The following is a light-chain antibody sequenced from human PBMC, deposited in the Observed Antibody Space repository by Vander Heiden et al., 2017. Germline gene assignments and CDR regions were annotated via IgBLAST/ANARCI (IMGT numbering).Light chain of an antibody. V-gene: IGLV1-44*01. CDR1: ISNIGKNV. CDR2: SNN. J-gene: IGLJ2*01. Sequence: QSVVTQPPSASGTPGQRITMSCSGSISNIGKNVVNWYQHVPGTAPKLVIHSNNQRPSGVADRFSGSKSGTSASLAISGLQSEDEVVYYCAAWDDSLSGPIFGGGTKLTVL. CDR3: AAWDDSLSGPI.